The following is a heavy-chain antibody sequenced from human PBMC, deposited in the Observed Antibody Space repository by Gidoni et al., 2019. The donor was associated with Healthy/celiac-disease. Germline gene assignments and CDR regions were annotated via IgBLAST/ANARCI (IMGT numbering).Heavy chain of an antibody. CDR1: GVTFSSYG. J-gene: IGHJ6*02. CDR2: ISYDGSNK. CDR3: AKEFSFVECMDV. V-gene: IGHV3-30*18. Sequence: QVQLVESGGGGVQPGRSLRPACAAAGVTFSSYGMHWVRQAPGKGLEWVAVISYDGSNKYYADSVKSRFTISRDNSKNTLYLQMNSLRAEDTAVYYCAKEFSFVECMDVWGQGTTVTVSS.